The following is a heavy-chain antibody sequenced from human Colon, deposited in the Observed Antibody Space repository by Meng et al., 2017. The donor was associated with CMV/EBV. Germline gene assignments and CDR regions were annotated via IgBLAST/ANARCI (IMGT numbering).Heavy chain of an antibody. V-gene: IGHV1-2*06. CDR3: ARGDSNLDY. D-gene: IGHD3-22*01. CDR1: GHSFTDHY. J-gene: IGHJ4*02. Sequence: KVSCKTSGHSFTDHYIHWVRQAPGQGLEWMGRTNPNSGGTDYAQKFQGRVSVTRDTSITTAYMELSGLQSDDTAVFYCARGDSNLDYWGQGTLVTVSS. CDR2: TNPNSGGT.